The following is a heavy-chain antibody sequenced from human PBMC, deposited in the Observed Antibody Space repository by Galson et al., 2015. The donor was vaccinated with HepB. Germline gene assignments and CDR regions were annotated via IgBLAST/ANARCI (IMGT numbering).Heavy chain of an antibody. D-gene: IGHD3-10*01. V-gene: IGHV1-3*01. CDR1: GYTFTSYA. J-gene: IGHJ5*02. Sequence: SVKVSCKASGYTFTSYAMHWVRQAPGQRLEWMGWINAGNGNTKYSQKFQGRVTITRDTSASTAYMELSSLRSEDTAVYYCARGITMVRNREETNWFDPWGQGTLVTVSS. CDR3: ARGITMVRNREETNWFDP. CDR2: INAGNGNT.